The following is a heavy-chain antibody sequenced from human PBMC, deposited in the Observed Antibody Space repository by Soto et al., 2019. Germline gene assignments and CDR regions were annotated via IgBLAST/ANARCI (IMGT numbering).Heavy chain of an antibody. CDR3: ARGRYGDY. J-gene: IGHJ4*02. V-gene: IGHV1-18*01. D-gene: IGHD1-1*01. CDR2: ISAHNGNT. CDR1: GYGFTTYG. Sequence: QIHLVQSGAEVKKPGASVKVSCKGSGYGFTTYGITWVRQAPGQGLEWMAWISAHNGNTNYAQKLQGRVTVTRDTSTSTAYMGLRSLGSDDTAGYYCARGRYGDYWGQGALVTVSS.